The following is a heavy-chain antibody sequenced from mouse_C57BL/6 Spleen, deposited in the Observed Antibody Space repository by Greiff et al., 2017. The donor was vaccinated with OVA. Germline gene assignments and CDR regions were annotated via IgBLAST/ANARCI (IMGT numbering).Heavy chain of an antibody. V-gene: IGHV1-42*01. D-gene: IGHD2-2*01. CDR1: GYSFTGYY. CDR3: AREGDMVTTTGFAY. Sequence: EVQLQQSGPELVKPGASVKISCKASGYSFTGYYMNWVKQSPEKSLEWIGEINPSTGGTTYNQKFKAKATLTVDKSSSTAYMQLKSLTSEDSAVYYCAREGDMVTTTGFAYWGQGTLVTVSA. J-gene: IGHJ3*01. CDR2: INPSTGGT.